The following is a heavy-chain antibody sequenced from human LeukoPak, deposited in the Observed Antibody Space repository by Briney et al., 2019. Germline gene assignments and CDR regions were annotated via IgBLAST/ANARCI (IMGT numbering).Heavy chain of an antibody. D-gene: IGHD2-2*02. V-gene: IGHV1-2*02. CDR2: INPNSGGT. J-gene: IGHJ4*02. CDR1: GGTFSSYA. Sequence: ASVKVSCKASGGTFSSYAISWVRQAPGQGLEWMGWINPNSGGTNYAQKFQGRVTMTRDTSISTAYMELSRLRSDDTAVYYCAREQGYCSSTSCYRESHFDYWGQGTLVTVSS. CDR3: AREQGYCSSTSCYRESHFDY.